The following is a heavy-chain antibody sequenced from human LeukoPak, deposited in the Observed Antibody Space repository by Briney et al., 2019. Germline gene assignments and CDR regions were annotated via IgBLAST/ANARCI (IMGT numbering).Heavy chain of an antibody. CDR3: ARAGIYTSGCHYCASDI. J-gene: IGHJ3*02. CDR2: ISSSSSYI. CDR1: GFTFSSYS. D-gene: IGHD6-19*01. V-gene: IGHV3-21*01. Sequence: GGSLRLSCAASGFTFSSYSMNWVRQAPGKGLEWVSSISSSSSYIYYADSVKGRFTISRDNAKNSLYLQMNSLRAEDTAVYYCARAGIYTSGCHYCASDIWGQGTMVTVSS.